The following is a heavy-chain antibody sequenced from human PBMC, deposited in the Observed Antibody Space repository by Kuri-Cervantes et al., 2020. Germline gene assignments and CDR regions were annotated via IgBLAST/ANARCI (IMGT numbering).Heavy chain of an antibody. J-gene: IGHJ4*02. CDR2: MNPNSGNT. Sequence: ASVKVSCKASGYTFTSYGISWVRQAPGQGLERMGWMNPNSGNTGYAQKFQGRVTMTRNTSASTAYMELSSLRSEDTAVYYCARDSRKYKHSSLYYFDYWGQGTLVTVSS. CDR3: ARDSRKYKHSSLYYFDY. CDR1: GYTFTSYG. D-gene: IGHD6-6*01. V-gene: IGHV1-8*02.